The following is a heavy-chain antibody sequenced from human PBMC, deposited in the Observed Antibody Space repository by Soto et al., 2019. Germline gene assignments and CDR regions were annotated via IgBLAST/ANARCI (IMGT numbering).Heavy chain of an antibody. D-gene: IGHD3-10*01. CDR3: ARSYGSGYRAFDY. Sequence: QVHLVQSGTEVKKPGSSVRVSCKASGDAFSFYTINWVRQAPGLGLEWMGRINPILSMSNYAQKFQGRVTXTXDXXTSTAYMDLSSLRSEDTAMNYCARSYGSGYRAFDYWGQGALVTVSS. CDR1: GDAFSFYT. CDR2: INPILSMS. J-gene: IGHJ4*02. V-gene: IGHV1-69*02.